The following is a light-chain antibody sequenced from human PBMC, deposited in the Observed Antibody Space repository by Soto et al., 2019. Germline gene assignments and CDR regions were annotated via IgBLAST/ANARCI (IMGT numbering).Light chain of an antibody. CDR3: QQRSNWLIT. V-gene: IGKV3-11*01. CDR2: DAS. J-gene: IGKJ5*01. Sequence: EVVMTQSPATLSVSPGERATRSCRASQSVSSNLAWYQQKPGQAPRLLIYDASNRATGIPARFSGSGSGTDFTLTISSLEPEDFAVYYCQQRSNWLITFGQGTRLEIK. CDR1: QSVSSN.